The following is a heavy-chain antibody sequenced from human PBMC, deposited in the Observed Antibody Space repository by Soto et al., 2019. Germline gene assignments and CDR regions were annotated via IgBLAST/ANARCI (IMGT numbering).Heavy chain of an antibody. D-gene: IGHD2-8*01. CDR3: ARAHIVLIVYAPATYYFDY. CDR2: ISYDGSNK. Sequence: PGGSLRLSCAASGFTFSSYAMHWVRQAPGKGLEWVAVISYDGSNKYYADSVKGRFTISRDNSKNTLYLQMNSLRAEDTAVYYCARAHIVLIVYAPATYYFDYWGQGTLVTVSS. J-gene: IGHJ4*02. CDR1: GFTFSSYA. V-gene: IGHV3-30-3*01.